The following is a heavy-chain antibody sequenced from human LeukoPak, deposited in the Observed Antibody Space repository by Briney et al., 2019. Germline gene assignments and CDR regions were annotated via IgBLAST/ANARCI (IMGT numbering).Heavy chain of an antibody. J-gene: IGHJ4*02. D-gene: IGHD1-26*01. CDR2: ISYDGNHK. V-gene: IGHV3-30*18. CDR3: AKGELHFNTCSFDY. Sequence: PGGSLRLSCAASGFTFSSGMHWVRQAPGKGLEWAAVISYDGNHKYYGDSVKGRFTISRDNSRNTLYLQMDSLKTEDTAVYYCAKGELHFNTCSFDYWGQGTLVTVSS. CDR1: GFTFSSG.